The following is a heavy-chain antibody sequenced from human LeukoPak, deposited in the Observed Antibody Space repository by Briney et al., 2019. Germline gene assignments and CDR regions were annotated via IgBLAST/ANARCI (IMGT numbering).Heavy chain of an antibody. CDR3: ARAPKDFWSGYYPPLYY. CDR1: GYTFTYRY. D-gene: IGHD3-3*01. Sequence: ASVKVSCKASGYTFTYRYLHWVRQAPGQALEWMGWITPFNGNTNYAQKLQGRVTMTTDTSTSTAYMELRSLGSDDTAVYYCARAPKDFWSGYYPPLYYWGQGTLVTVSS. CDR2: ITPFNGNT. V-gene: IGHV1-45*02. J-gene: IGHJ4*02.